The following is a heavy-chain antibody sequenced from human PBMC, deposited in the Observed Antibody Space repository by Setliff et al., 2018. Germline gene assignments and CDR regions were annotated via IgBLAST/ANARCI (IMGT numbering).Heavy chain of an antibody. V-gene: IGHV3-30*02. D-gene: IGHD5-12*01. CDR1: GFTFSSYG. CDR3: AKGGRDGYNSLDY. Sequence: SLKISCAASGFTFSSYGMHWVRQAPGKGLEWVAFVRYDGSNEYYGDSVKGRFTISRDNSKNTLYLQMNSLRAEDTAVYYCAKGGRDGYNSLDYWGQGTLVTVSS. CDR2: VRYDGSNE. J-gene: IGHJ4*02.